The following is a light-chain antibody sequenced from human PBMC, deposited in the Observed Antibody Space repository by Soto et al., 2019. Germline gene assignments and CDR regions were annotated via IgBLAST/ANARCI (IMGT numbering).Light chain of an antibody. Sequence: EIVLTQSPATLSLSPGERATLSCRASRSFASSYLAWYQHKPGQAPRLLIYAASSRATGIPDRFIGSGSGTDFTLTISRQEPDDSAVYYCHHYDSSPPYTFGQGTKLEMK. CDR2: AAS. CDR3: HHYDSSPPYT. V-gene: IGKV3-20*01. CDR1: RSFASSY. J-gene: IGKJ2*01.